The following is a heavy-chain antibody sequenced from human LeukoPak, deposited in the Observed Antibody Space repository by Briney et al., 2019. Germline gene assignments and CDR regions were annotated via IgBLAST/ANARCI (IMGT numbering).Heavy chain of an antibody. V-gene: IGHV3-21*01. CDR1: GFTFSGYS. J-gene: IGHJ5*02. CDR2: ISSSSSYI. Sequence: GGSLRLSCAASGFTFSGYSMNWVRQAPGKGLEWVSSISSSSSYIYYADSVKGRFTISRDNAKNSLYLQMNSLRAEDTAVYYCARARDYYGSGSYRPWGQGTLVTVSS. CDR3: ARARDYYGSGSYRP. D-gene: IGHD3-10*01.